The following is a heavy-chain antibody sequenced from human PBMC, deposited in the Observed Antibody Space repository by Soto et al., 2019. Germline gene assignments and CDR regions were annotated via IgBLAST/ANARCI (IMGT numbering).Heavy chain of an antibody. D-gene: IGHD6-19*01. CDR2: ISYDGSYT. Sequence: QVHLVESGGGVVQPGGSLRLSCVDSGFTFSNYAMHWVRQAPGKGLECVAKISYDGSYTNYADSVKGRFTVSRDNSKHTLYLQMHSLRAEDTAVYFCAREIAVAGTAIKFFDHWGQGTLVTVSS. CDR1: GFTFSNYA. CDR3: AREIAVAGTAIKFFDH. J-gene: IGHJ4*02. V-gene: IGHV3-30-3*01.